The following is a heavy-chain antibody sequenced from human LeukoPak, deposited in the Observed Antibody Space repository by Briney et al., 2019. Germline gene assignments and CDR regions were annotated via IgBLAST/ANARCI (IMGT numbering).Heavy chain of an antibody. CDR3: ERGRSYGWFDP. CDR1: GFTFSSYA. J-gene: IGHJ5*02. D-gene: IGHD5-18*01. V-gene: IGHV3-23*01. Sequence: GGSLRLSCAASGFTFSSYAMSWVRQAPGKGLEWVSAISGSGGSTYYADSVKGRFTIFRDNSKNTLYLQMNSLRAEDTAVYYCERGRSYGWFDPWGQGTLVTVSS. CDR2: ISGSGGST.